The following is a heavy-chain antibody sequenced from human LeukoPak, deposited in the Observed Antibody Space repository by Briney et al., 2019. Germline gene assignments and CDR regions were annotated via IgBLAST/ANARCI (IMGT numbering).Heavy chain of an antibody. CDR2: VGHSGTT. J-gene: IGHJ3*02. CDR3: ARELISSRAAFDT. CDR1: GGSLNDYL. V-gene: IGHV4-34*01. D-gene: IGHD3-10*01. Sequence: SETLSLTCAVSGGSLNDYLWSWIRQPPGQGLEWIGEVGHSGTTNYNPSLKSRITISVDTSKSQFSLRLTSVTAADTAVYYCARELISSRAAFDTWGQGTVVTVS.